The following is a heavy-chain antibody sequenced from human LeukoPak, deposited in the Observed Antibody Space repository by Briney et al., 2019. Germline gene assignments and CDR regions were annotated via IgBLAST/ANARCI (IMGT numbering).Heavy chain of an antibody. Sequence: SQTLSLTRAISGDSVSTNSATWTWLRQSPSRGLEWLGRTYYRSKWYNDYAVSMKSRITINPDTSKNQFSLQLNSVTPEDTAVYYCARLVGASWFDSWGQGTLVTVSS. J-gene: IGHJ5*01. CDR2: TYYRSKWYN. CDR1: GDSVSTNSAT. D-gene: IGHD1-26*01. CDR3: ARLVGASWFDS. V-gene: IGHV6-1*01.